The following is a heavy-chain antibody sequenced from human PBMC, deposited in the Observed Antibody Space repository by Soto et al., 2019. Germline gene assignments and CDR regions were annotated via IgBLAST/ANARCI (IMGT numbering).Heavy chain of an antibody. CDR2: IYCSGST. Sequence: SETLSLTCTVSGGSISSYYWSWIRQPPGKGLEWIGYIYCSGSTNYNPSLKSRVTISVDTSKNQFSLELSSLRSEDTAVYYCAREGEGSHYGDPGSYFDYWGQGTLVTVSS. V-gene: IGHV4-59*01. CDR3: AREGEGSHYGDPGSYFDY. J-gene: IGHJ4*02. CDR1: GGSISSYY. D-gene: IGHD4-17*01.